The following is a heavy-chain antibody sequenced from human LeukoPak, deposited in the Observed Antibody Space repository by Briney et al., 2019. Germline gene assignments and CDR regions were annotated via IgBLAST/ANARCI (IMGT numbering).Heavy chain of an antibody. V-gene: IGHV4-39*02. D-gene: IGHD6-13*01. CDR3: ARDAAKAQLAYSDY. J-gene: IGHJ4*02. CDR1: GGSISSSSYY. CDR2: IYYSGST. Sequence: PSETLSLTCTVSGGSISSSSYYWGWIRQPPGKGLEWIGSIYYSGSTYYNPSLKSRVTISVDTSKNQFSLKLSSVTAADTAVYYCARDAAKAQLAYSDYWGQGTLVTVSS.